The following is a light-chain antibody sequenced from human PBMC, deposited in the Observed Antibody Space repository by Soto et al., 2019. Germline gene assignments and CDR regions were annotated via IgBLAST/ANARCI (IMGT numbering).Light chain of an antibody. V-gene: IGLV2-14*01. CDR3: SSYTSSSTLGV. CDR2: DVS. Sequence: QSVLTQPASASGSPGQSITISCTGTSSDVGGYNYVSWYQQHPGKAPKLMIYDVSNRPSGVSNRFSGSKSGNTASLTISGLQAADEADYYCSSYTSSSTLGVFGGGTKVTVL. J-gene: IGLJ3*02. CDR1: SSDVGGYNY.